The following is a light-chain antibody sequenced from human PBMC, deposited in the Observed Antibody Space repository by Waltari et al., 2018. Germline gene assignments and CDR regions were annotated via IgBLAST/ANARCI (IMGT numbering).Light chain of an antibody. CDR3: QHYVSLPAT. CDR1: QSVSRS. J-gene: IGKJ1*01. V-gene: IGKV3-20*01. CDR2: SAS. Sequence: EIVLTQSPGSLSSSPGERVTLSCRASQSVSRSLAWYQQKPGQAPRLLIFSASNRATGIPDRFSGSGSGTDFSLTISRLEPEDFAVYYCQHYVSLPATFGQGTKVEIK.